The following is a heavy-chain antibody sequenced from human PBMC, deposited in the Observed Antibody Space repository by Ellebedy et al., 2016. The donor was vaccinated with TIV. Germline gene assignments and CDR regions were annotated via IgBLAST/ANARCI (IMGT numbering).Heavy chain of an antibody. J-gene: IGHJ6*02. V-gene: IGHV3-74*01. CDR2: IKSDGSST. Sequence: GGSLRLSXAASGFTFSSYWMHWVRQAPGKGLVWVSRIKSDGSSTNYADPVKGRFTISRDNAKNSLYLQMNSLRAEDTAVYYCARDGAVNDPHYYYGMDVWGQGTTVTVSS. D-gene: IGHD3-3*01. CDR3: ARDGAVNDPHYYYGMDV. CDR1: GFTFSSYW.